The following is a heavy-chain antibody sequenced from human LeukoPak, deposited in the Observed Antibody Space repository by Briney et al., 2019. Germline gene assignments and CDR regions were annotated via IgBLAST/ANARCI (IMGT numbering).Heavy chain of an antibody. CDR3: SKGLAGTSDLGYFDY. J-gene: IGHJ4*02. V-gene: IGHV3-23*01. D-gene: IGHD1-7*01. CDR2: ISGSGGST. CDR1: GFTFSNYA. Sequence: GGSLRLSCAASGFTFSNYALSWVRQAPGKGLEWISAISGSGGSTYYAGSVKGRFTISRDNSKNTLYLQMKSLRAEDTAVYYCSKGLAGTSDLGYFDYGGQGTLVTVSS.